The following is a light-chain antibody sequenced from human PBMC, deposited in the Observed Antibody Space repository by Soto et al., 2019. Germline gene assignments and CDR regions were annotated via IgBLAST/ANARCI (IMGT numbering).Light chain of an antibody. Sequence: QSALTQPASVSGSPGQSITISCTGTSSDVGGYNYVSWYQQHPGKAPKFMIYDVSNRPSGVSDRFSGSKSGNTASLTISGLQAEDEADYYCSSYTSSSTYVFGTVTKVTVL. CDR3: SSYTSSSTYV. CDR2: DVS. CDR1: SSDVGGYNY. J-gene: IGLJ1*01. V-gene: IGLV2-14*01.